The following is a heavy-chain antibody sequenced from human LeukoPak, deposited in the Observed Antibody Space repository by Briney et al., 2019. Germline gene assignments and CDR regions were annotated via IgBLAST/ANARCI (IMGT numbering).Heavy chain of an antibody. J-gene: IGHJ4*02. CDR2: IYYSGST. D-gene: IGHD3-22*01. CDR1: GGSISSYY. Sequence: SETLSLTCTVSGGSISSYYWSWIRQPPGQGLEWIGYIYYSGSTNYNPSLKSRVTISVDTSKNQFSLKLSSVTAADAAVYYCARDRSDSSGYPKRAYYFDYWGQGTLVTVSS. V-gene: IGHV4-59*01. CDR3: ARDRSDSSGYPKRAYYFDY.